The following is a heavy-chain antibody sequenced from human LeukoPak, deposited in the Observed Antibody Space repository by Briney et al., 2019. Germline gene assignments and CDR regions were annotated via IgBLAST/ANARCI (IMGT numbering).Heavy chain of an antibody. CDR1: GGSITSYY. D-gene: IGHD1-26*01. CDR3: ARDGVGVAGFDY. J-gene: IGHJ4*02. CDR2: IYYSGST. V-gene: IGHV4-59*12. Sequence: SETLSLTCTVSGGSITSYYWSWIRQPPGKGLEWIGSIYYSGSTNYNPSLKSRVTMSVDTSKNQFSLKLSSVTAADTAVYYCARDGVGVAGFDYWGQGTLVTVSS.